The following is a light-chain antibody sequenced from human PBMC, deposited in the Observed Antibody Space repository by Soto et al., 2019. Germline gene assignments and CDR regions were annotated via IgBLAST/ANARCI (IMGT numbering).Light chain of an antibody. Sequence: EIVLTQSPGTLSLSPGERATLSCRASQSVSSSYLAWYQQKPGQAPRLLIYGASSRATGIPDRFSGSGSGTDFTLTISRLEPEDFAVYYCQQYGSSSLTFGGGNRWIS. CDR3: QQYGSSSLT. V-gene: IGKV3-20*01. CDR2: GAS. J-gene: IGKJ4*01. CDR1: QSVSSSY.